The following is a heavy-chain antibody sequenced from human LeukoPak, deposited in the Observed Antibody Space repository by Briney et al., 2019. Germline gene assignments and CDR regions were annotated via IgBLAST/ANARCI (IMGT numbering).Heavy chain of an antibody. Sequence: GGSLQISSKGSGFCFTSYWIAWVRHMPGKDLVWMGIIYPGDSETRYNAAFQGQVTISANKSNTTAYLQWSSLKASDTAIYYCTRRQWTAYAIGDYWGQGTLVTVSS. J-gene: IGHJ4*02. CDR2: IYPGDSET. D-gene: IGHD2-8*01. CDR3: TRRQWTAYAIGDY. CDR1: GFCFTSYW. V-gene: IGHV5-51*01.